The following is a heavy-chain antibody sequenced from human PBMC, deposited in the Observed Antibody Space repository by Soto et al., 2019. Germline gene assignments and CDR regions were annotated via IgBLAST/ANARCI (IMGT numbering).Heavy chain of an antibody. CDR1: GGSISSSSYY. J-gene: IGHJ4*02. Sequence: QLQLQESGPGLVKPSETLSLTCTVSGGSISSSSYYWGWIRQPPGKGLEWIGSIYYSGSTYYNPSLKSRVTISVDTSKNQFSLKLSSVTAADTAVYYCARLGLPYYFDYWGPGTLVTVSS. CDR2: IYYSGST. V-gene: IGHV4-39*01. CDR3: ARLGLPYYFDY. D-gene: IGHD3-10*01.